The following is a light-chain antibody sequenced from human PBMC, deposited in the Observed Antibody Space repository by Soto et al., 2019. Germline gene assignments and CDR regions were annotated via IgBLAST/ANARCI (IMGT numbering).Light chain of an antibody. Sequence: DIVMTQSPDSLAVSLGERATINCKSSQSVLYSSNNKNYLAWYQQRPGQPPKLLIYWASTRESGVPDRFSGSGSGTDFTRTISSLQAEDVAVYYCQQYYSTPTYPFGQGTKLEIK. V-gene: IGKV4-1*01. J-gene: IGKJ2*01. CDR3: QQYYSTPTYP. CDR1: QSVLYSSNNKNY. CDR2: WAS.